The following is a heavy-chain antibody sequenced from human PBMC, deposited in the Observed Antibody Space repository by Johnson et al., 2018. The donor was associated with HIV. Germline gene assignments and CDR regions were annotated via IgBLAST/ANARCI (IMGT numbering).Heavy chain of an antibody. Sequence: QVQLVESGGGVVQPGRSLRLSCAASGFTFSSYGMHWVRQAPGKGLEWVAFIRYDGSNKYYADSMKGRFTISRDNSKNTLYLQMNSLRAEDTAVYYCAKDKANWGPSRDVGAFDIWGQGTMVTVSS. CDR1: GFTFSSYG. CDR2: IRYDGSNK. D-gene: IGHD7-27*01. CDR3: AKDKANWGPSRDVGAFDI. J-gene: IGHJ3*02. V-gene: IGHV3-30*02.